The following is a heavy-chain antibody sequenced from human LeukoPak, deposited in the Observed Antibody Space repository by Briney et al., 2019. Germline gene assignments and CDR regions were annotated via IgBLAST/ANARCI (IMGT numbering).Heavy chain of an antibody. D-gene: IGHD3-10*01. Sequence: SETLSLTCTVSGGSISSGGYYWSWIRQPPGKALEWIGYIYYSGSTNYNPSLKSRVTISVDTSKNQFSLKLSSVTAADTAVYYCAYSGDTPYMDVWGKGTTVTVSS. V-gene: IGHV4-61*08. CDR3: AYSGDTPYMDV. CDR1: GGSISSGGYY. CDR2: IYYSGST. J-gene: IGHJ6*03.